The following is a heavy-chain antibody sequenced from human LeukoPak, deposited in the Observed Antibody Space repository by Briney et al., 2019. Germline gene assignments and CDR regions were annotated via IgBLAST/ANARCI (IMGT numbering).Heavy chain of an antibody. D-gene: IGHD1-26*01. CDR2: IYYSGST. Sequence: SETLSLTCTVSGGSISSSSYYWGWIRQPPGKGLEWIGSIYYSGSTYYNPSLKSRVTISVDTSKNQFSLKLSSVTAADTAVYYCARDQGVGVHDYWGQGSLVTVSS. CDR3: ARDQGVGVHDY. CDR1: GGSISSSSYY. V-gene: IGHV4-39*02. J-gene: IGHJ4*02.